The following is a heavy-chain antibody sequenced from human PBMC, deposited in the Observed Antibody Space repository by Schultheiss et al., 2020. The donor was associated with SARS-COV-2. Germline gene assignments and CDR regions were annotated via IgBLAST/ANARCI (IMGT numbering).Heavy chain of an antibody. CDR1: GGSISSSSYY. D-gene: IGHD2-21*02. CDR2: IYYSGST. CDR3: AQPKAYCGGDCYSHDAFDI. J-gene: IGHJ3*02. Sequence: SETLSLTCTVSGGSISSSSYYWGWIRQPPGKGLEWIGSIYYSGSTYYNPSLKSRVTISVDTSKNQFSLKLSSVTAADTAVYYCAQPKAYCGGDCYSHDAFDIWGQGTVVTVSS. V-gene: IGHV4-39*01.